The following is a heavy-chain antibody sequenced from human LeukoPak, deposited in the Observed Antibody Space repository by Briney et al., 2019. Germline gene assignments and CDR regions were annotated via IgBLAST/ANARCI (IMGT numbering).Heavy chain of an antibody. Sequence: PSETLSLTCAVYGGSFSGYYWSWIRQPPGKGLEWIGGINHSGSTNYNPSLKSRVTISVDTSKNQFSLKLSSVTAADTAVYYCARGSDGYCSGGSCYSINYFDYWGQGTLVTVSS. CDR3: ARGSDGYCSGGSCYSINYFDY. CDR1: GGSFSGYY. V-gene: IGHV4-34*01. CDR2: INHSGST. D-gene: IGHD2-15*01. J-gene: IGHJ4*02.